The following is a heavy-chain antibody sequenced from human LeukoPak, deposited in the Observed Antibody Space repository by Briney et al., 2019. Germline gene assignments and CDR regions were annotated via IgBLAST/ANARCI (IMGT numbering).Heavy chain of an antibody. CDR3: AKDGVLLAPGIYWHMDV. D-gene: IGHD2-8*02. Sequence: GGSLRLSCEASTFTFSDYAMHWVRQAPGKGLEWVAFIRYDGSNTYYADYAKGRFTISRDNSKNTLYLQMNSLRAEDTAVFYCAKDGVLLAPGIYWHMDVWGRGTTVTVSS. J-gene: IGHJ6*03. CDR2: IRYDGSNT. V-gene: IGHV3-30*02. CDR1: TFTFSDYA.